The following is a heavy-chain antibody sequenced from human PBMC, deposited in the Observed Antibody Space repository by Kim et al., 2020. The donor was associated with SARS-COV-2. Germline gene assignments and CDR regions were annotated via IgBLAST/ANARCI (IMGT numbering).Heavy chain of an antibody. J-gene: IGHJ6*02. Sequence: GGSLRLSCAASGFTFSSYCMHWVLQAPGKGLVWVSRINSDGSSTSYADSVKGRFTNSRDNAKNTLYLQTNSLRAEDTAGYYCARDGGSYGSGSYYNYYYYSGMALWGQGTTVPVSS. CDR2: INSDGSST. D-gene: IGHD3-10*01. V-gene: IGHV3-74*01. CDR3: ARDGGSYGSGSYYNYYYYSGMAL. CDR1: GFTFSSYC.